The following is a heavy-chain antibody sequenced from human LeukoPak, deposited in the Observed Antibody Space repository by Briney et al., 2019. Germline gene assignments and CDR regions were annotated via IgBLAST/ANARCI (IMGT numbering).Heavy chain of an antibody. V-gene: IGHV1-69*06. J-gene: IGHJ6*03. Sequence: ASLKVSCKASGGTFSSYAISWVRQAPGQGLELMGGIIPIFVTANYAQKFQGRATFTADKYTSRDYMELSSLRSEDTDVYYCASAGSSSWYFEYYYFYYMDVWGKGTTVSVSS. CDR2: IIPIFVTA. CDR3: ASAGSSSWYFEYYYFYYMDV. CDR1: GGTFSSYA. D-gene: IGHD6-13*01.